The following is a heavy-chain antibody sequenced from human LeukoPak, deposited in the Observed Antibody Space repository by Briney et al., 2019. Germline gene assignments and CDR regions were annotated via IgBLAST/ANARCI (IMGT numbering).Heavy chain of an antibody. CDR1: GYTFTSYA. Sequence: ASVKVSCKASGYTFTSYAMHWVRQAPGQRLEWMGWINAGNGNTKYSQEFQGRVTITRDTSASTAYMELGSLRSDDTAVYYCARDTSYYYDSSGYYNYWGQGTLVTVSS. V-gene: IGHV1-3*01. D-gene: IGHD3-22*01. J-gene: IGHJ4*02. CDR3: ARDTSYYYDSSGYYNY. CDR2: INAGNGNT.